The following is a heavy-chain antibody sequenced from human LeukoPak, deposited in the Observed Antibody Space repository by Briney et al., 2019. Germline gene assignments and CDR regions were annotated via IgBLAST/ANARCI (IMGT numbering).Heavy chain of an antibody. V-gene: IGHV4-38-2*02. CDR1: GYSINTGYY. D-gene: IGHD6-25*01. J-gene: IGHJ4*02. CDR3: ARSGGEAAAATDY. Sequence: SETLSLTCTVSGYSINTGYYGGWIRQPPGQGLEWIGIIYHSGSTYYNTSLESRVTISVDTSKNQFSLRMTSVTAADTPVYYCARSGGEAAAATDYWGPGTLVTVSS. CDR2: IYHSGST.